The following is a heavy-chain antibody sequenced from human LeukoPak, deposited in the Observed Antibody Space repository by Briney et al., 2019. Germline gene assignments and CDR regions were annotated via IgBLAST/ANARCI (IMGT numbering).Heavy chain of an antibody. D-gene: IGHD2-21*01. CDR1: GFTFSSYA. CDR2: ISGSGGST. Sequence: GGSLRLSCAASGFTFSSYAMSWVRQAPGNGLEWVSAISGSGGSTYYADSVKGRFTISRDNSRNTLFLQMNSLRAEDTAVYYCARAADGTIPRSFDYWGQGTLVTVSS. V-gene: IGHV3-23*01. J-gene: IGHJ4*02. CDR3: ARAADGTIPRSFDY.